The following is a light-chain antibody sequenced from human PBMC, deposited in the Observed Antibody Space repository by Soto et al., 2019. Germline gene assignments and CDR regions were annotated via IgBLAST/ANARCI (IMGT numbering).Light chain of an antibody. J-gene: IGLJ2*01. Sequence: QSVLTQPPSASGTPGQRVTISCSGSSSNIGSNTVNWYQQLPGTAPKLLIYSNNQRPSGVPDRFSGSKCGTSASLAISGLQSEDEADYYCAAWDDSLNGSVVFGGGTKLTVL. CDR1: SSNIGSNT. CDR2: SNN. V-gene: IGLV1-44*01. CDR3: AAWDDSLNGSVV.